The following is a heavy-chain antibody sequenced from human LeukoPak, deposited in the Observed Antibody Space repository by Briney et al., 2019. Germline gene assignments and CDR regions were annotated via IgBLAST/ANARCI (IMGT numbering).Heavy chain of an antibody. Sequence: GGSLRLSCAASGFTFSSYAMSWVRQAPGKGLEWDSAISGSGGSTYYADSVKGRFTISRDNSKNTLYLQMNSLRAEDTAVYYCAKDPLGITMVRGVIITGACLDYWGQGTLVTVSS. V-gene: IGHV3-23*01. CDR1: GFTFSSYA. CDR3: AKDPLGITMVRGVIITGACLDY. D-gene: IGHD3-10*01. CDR2: ISGSGGST. J-gene: IGHJ4*02.